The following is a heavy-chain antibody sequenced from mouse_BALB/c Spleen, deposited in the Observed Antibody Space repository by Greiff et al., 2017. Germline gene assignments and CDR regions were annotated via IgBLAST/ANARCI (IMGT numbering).Heavy chain of an antibody. V-gene: IGHV5-17*02. J-gene: IGHJ3*01. D-gene: IGHD2-2*01. CDR1: GFTFSSFG. CDR3: ANGYDGFAY. Sequence: EVKLVESGGGLVKPGGSLKLSCAASGFTFSSFGMHWVRQAPEKGLEWVAYISSGSSTIYYADTVKGRFTISRDNPKNTLFLQMTSLRSEDTAMYYCANGYDGFAYWGQGTLVTVSA. CDR2: ISSGSSTI.